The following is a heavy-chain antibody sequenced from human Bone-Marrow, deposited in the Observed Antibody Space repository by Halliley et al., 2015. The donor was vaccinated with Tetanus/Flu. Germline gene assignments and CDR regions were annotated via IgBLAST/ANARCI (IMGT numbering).Heavy chain of an antibody. CDR1: GGSISSRNYY. Sequence: TLSLTCSVSGGSISSRNYYWGWIRQPPGEGLEWIASISDSGKTYYNPSLKSRVTIFVDTSRNQFSVRLASLTAADTAVYYCARQNIGTYSYLGAFDLWGQGTMVTVSS. J-gene: IGHJ3*01. CDR2: ISDSGKT. V-gene: IGHV4-39*01. D-gene: IGHD1-26*01. CDR3: ARQNIGTYSYLGAFDL.